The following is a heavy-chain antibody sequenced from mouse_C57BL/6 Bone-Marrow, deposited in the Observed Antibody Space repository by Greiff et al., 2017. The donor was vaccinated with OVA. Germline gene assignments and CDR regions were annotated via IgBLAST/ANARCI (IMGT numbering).Heavy chain of an antibody. Sequence: EVQRVESGGGLVKPGGSLKLSCAASGFTFSSYAMSWVRQTPEKRLEWVATISDGGSYTYYPDNVKGRFTISRDNAKNNLYLQMSHLKSEDTAMYYCARDRDGYYVDYWGQGTTLTVSS. D-gene: IGHD2-3*01. CDR1: GFTFSSYA. V-gene: IGHV5-4*01. J-gene: IGHJ2*01. CDR2: ISDGGSYT. CDR3: ARDRDGYYVDY.